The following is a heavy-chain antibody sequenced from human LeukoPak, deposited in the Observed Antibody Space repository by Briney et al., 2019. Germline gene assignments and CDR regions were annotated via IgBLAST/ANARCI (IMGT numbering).Heavy chain of an antibody. D-gene: IGHD3-22*01. CDR1: GYTFTGYY. CDR3: ARDPRYYDSRVPFDY. Sequence: ASVKVSCKASGYTFTGYYMHWVRQARGQGLEWMGWINPNSGGTNYAQKFQGRVTMTRDTSISTACMELSRLRSDDTAVYYCARDPRYYDSRVPFDYWGQGTLVTVSS. J-gene: IGHJ4*02. V-gene: IGHV1-2*02. CDR2: INPNSGGT.